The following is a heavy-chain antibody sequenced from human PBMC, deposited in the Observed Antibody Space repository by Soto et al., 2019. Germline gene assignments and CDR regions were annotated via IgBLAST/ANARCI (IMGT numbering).Heavy chain of an antibody. V-gene: IGHV3-23*01. D-gene: IGHD1-26*01. CDR3: AKDGSRVVPTLNWLDS. CDR1: GLSLSGYA. J-gene: IGHJ5*01. Sequence: EVQLMESGGGLVQPGESLRLSCVVSGLSLSGYALSWVRQAPGKGLEWVSAVSGSGGTTYYADSVKGRFTISRDNSKNTLSLPMTGLRVEDTAKYFGAKDGSRVVPTLNWLDSWGQVTQVTVTS. CDR2: VSGSGGTT.